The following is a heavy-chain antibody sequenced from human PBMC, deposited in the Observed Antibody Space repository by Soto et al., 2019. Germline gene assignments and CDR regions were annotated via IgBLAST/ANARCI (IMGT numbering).Heavy chain of an antibody. CDR1: GYTFTSYD. V-gene: IGHV1-8*01. CDR2: MNPNSGNT. CDR3: ARWPDGYYYYGMDV. Sequence: QVQLVQSGAEVKKPGASVKVSCKASGYTFTSYDINWVRQATGQGLEWMGWMNPNSGNTGYAQRFQRRVTMTRNTSRSTAYMELSSLRSEDTAVYYCARWPDGYYYYGMDVWGQGTTVTVSS. J-gene: IGHJ6*02.